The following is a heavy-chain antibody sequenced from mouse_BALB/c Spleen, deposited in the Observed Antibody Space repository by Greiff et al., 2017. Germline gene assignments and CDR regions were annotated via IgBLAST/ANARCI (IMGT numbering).Heavy chain of an antibody. CDR1: GYTFTSYW. V-gene: IGHV1-7*01. J-gene: IGHJ1*01. Sequence: VQLQESGAELAKPGASVKMSCKASGYTFTSYWMHWVKQRPGQGLEWIGYINPSTGYTEYNQKFKDKATLTADKSSSTAYMQLSSLTSEDSAVYYCARVGDGYYGYFDVWGAGTTVTVSS. CDR3: ARVGDGYYGYFDV. CDR2: INPSTGYT. D-gene: IGHD2-3*01.